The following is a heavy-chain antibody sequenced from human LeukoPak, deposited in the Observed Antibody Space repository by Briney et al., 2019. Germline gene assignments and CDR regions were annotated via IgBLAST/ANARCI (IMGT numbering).Heavy chain of an antibody. Sequence: SETLSLTCNVSGYSISSGYYWGWMRQPPGKGLEWMGSIYHSGSTYYNPSLKSRVTISVDTSKNQFSLKLISVTAADTAVYYCARDQYVWGNYRFDYWGQGTLVTVSS. J-gene: IGHJ4*02. D-gene: IGHD3-16*02. CDR1: GYSISSGYY. CDR2: IYHSGST. CDR3: ARDQYVWGNYRFDY. V-gene: IGHV4-38-2*02.